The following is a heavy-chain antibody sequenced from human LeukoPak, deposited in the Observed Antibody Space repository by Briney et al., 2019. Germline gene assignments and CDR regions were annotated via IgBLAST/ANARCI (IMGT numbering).Heavy chain of an antibody. CDR3: ARDLAQYYDILTGYYNLDY. J-gene: IGHJ4*02. CDR1: GGSISSYY. CDR2: IYTSGST. Sequence: SETLSLTCTVSGGSISSYYWSWIRQPAGKGLEWIGRIYTSGSTNYNPSLKSRVTMSVDTSKNQFSLKLSSVTAADTAVYYCARDLAQYYDILTGYYNLDYWGQGTQVTVSS. D-gene: IGHD3-9*01. V-gene: IGHV4-4*07.